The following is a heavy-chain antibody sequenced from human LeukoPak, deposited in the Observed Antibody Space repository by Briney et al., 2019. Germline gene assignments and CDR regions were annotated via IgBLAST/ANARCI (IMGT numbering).Heavy chain of an antibody. Sequence: SETLSLTCTVSGGSISSSSYYWGWIRQPPGKGLEWIGSIYYSGSTYYNPSLKSRVAISVDTSKNQFSLKLSSVTAADTAVYYCARDFSPGFDYWGQGTLVTVSS. CDR1: GGSISSSSYY. D-gene: IGHD2/OR15-2a*01. V-gene: IGHV4-39*07. CDR2: IYYSGST. J-gene: IGHJ4*02. CDR3: ARDFSPGFDY.